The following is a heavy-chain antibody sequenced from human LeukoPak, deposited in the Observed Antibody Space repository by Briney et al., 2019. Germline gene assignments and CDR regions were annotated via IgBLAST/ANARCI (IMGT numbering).Heavy chain of an antibody. CDR3: ARGIGLVIPPDI. J-gene: IGHJ3*02. Sequence: EASVKVSCKASGGTFSSYAISWVRQAPGQGLEWMGGIIPIFGTANYAQKFQGRVTITTDESTSTAYMELSSLRSEDTAVYYCARGIGLVIPPDIWGQGTMVTVSS. CDR2: IIPIFGTA. V-gene: IGHV1-69*05. CDR1: GGTFSSYA. D-gene: IGHD6-6*01.